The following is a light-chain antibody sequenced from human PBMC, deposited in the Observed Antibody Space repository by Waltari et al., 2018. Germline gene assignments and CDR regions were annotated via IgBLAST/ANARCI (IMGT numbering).Light chain of an antibody. CDR3: CSYTGSPHVV. CDR2: EVS. CDR1: RSDVGSYNL. Sequence: QSALTQPASVSGSPGQSITIPCTGTRSDVGSYNLVSWYQQHPGRAPKLMIYEVSERPSGVSNRFSGSKSGNTASLTSSGLQAEDEADYYCCSYTGSPHVVFGGGTKLTVL. J-gene: IGLJ2*01. V-gene: IGLV2-23*02.